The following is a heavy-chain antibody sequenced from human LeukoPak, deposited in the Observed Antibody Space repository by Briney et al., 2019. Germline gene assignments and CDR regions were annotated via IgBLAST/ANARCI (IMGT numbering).Heavy chain of an antibody. CDR2: IYYSGST. V-gene: IGHV4-59*01. Sequence: KTSETLSLTCAVYGGSFSRYSWSWVRQPPGKGLEWIGYIYYSGSTNYNPSLKSRVTISVDTSKNQFSLKLSSVTTADTAMYYCARYYYDSRYYFDYWGQGTLVTVSS. CDR3: ARYYYDSRYYFDY. J-gene: IGHJ4*02. D-gene: IGHD3-22*01. CDR1: GGSFSRYS.